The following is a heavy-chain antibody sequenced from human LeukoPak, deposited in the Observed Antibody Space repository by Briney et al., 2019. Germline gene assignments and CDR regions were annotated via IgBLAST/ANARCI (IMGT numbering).Heavy chain of an antibody. J-gene: IGHJ3*02. V-gene: IGHV1-2*02. D-gene: IGHD2-15*01. CDR1: GYTFTGYY. CDR3: ARVVAATRGAFDI. Sequence: GASVKVSRKASGYTFTGYYMHWVRQAPGQGLEWMGWINPNSGGTNYAQKFQGRVTMTRDTSISTAYMELSRLRSDDTAVYYCARVVAATRGAFDIWGQGTMVTVSS. CDR2: INPNSGGT.